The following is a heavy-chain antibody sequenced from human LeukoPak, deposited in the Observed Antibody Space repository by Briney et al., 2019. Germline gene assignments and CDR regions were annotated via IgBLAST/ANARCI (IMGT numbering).Heavy chain of an antibody. D-gene: IGHD5-18*01. CDR1: GFIFSNYG. Sequence: PGGSLRLSCAASGFIFSNYGMHWVRQAPGKGLEWVAVISHGGSNKYYADSMRGRFTISRDNSRNTLYLQMNSLRAEDTAVYYCAKVGDTSMVTDGIDYWGQGTLVTVSS. V-gene: IGHV3-30*18. J-gene: IGHJ4*02. CDR2: ISHGGSNK. CDR3: AKVGDTSMVTDGIDY.